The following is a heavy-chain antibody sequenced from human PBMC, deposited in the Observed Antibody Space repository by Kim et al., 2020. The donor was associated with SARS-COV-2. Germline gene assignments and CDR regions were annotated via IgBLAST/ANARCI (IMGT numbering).Heavy chain of an antibody. V-gene: IGHV3-48*02. CDR2: ISSSSSTI. J-gene: IGHJ6*02. CDR1: GFTFSSDS. Sequence: GGSLRLSCAASGFTFSSDSMNWVRQAPGKGLEWVSYISSSSSTIYYADSVKGRFSISRDNAKNALYLQMNSLRDEDKAVYYCARAVVRGVIGYYYYGMDVWGQGTTVTVSS. CDR3: ARAVVRGVIGYYYYGMDV. D-gene: IGHD3-10*01.